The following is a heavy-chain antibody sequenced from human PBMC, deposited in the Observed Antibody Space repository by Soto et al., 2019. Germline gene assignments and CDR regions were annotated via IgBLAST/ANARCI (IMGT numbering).Heavy chain of an antibody. Sequence: PGGSLRLSCSASGFTFSSYAMHWVRQAPGKGLEYVSAISSNGGSTYYADSVKGRFTISRDNSKNTLYLQMSSLRAEDTAVYYCVNSQFHDYVWGSYRYPLDYWGQGTLVTV. CDR2: ISSNGGST. J-gene: IGHJ4*02. D-gene: IGHD3-16*02. V-gene: IGHV3-64D*08. CDR3: VNSQFHDYVWGSYRYPLDY. CDR1: GFTFSSYA.